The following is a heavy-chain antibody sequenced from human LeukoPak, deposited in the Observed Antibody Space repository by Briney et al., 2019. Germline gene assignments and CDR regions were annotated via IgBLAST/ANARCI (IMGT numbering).Heavy chain of an antibody. CDR3: ARMTTGHDY. CDR2: ANHSGYT. CDR1: GTSFSSYY. Sequence: PSETLSLTCGVSGTSFSSYYWSWIRQPPGKGLEWIGEANHSGYTNTNPSLKSRVTISVDTSNNQFSLRLSSVTAADTAVYFCARMTTGHDYWGQGTLVTVSS. J-gene: IGHJ4*02. D-gene: IGHD4-17*01. V-gene: IGHV4-34*01.